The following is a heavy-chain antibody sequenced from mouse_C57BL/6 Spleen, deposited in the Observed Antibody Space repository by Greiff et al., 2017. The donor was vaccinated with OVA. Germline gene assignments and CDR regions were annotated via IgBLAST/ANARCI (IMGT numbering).Heavy chain of an antibody. D-gene: IGHD2-1*01. CDR2: IYPRSGNT. J-gene: IGHJ4*01. CDR1: GYTFTSYG. V-gene: IGHV1-81*01. CDR3: ARGEHGNPYYAMDY. Sequence: VKLQESGAELARPGASVKLSCKASGYTFTSYGISWVKQRTGQGLEWIGEIYPRSGNTYYNEKFKGKATLTADKSSSTAYMELRSLTSEDSAVYFCARGEHGNPYYAMDYWGQGTSVTVSS.